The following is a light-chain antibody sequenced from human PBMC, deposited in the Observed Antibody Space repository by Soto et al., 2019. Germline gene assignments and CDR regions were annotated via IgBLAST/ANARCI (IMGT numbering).Light chain of an antibody. J-gene: IGLJ3*02. CDR3: ISYTTSSTWV. V-gene: IGLV2-14*03. CDR2: DVT. Sequence: QSALTQPASVSGSPGQSITISCTGTSSDVGAYNYVSWYQQYPGKAPKLIIYDVTNRPSGVSDRFSGSKSGNTASLTISGLQAEDEADYYCISYTTSSTWVFGGGTQLTVL. CDR1: SSDVGAYNY.